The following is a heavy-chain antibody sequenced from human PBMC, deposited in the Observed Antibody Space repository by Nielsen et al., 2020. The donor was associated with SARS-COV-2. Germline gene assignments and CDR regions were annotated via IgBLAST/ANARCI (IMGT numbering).Heavy chain of an antibody. D-gene: IGHD2-2*01. CDR2: INPNSGGT. Sequence: ASVKVSCKSSGFTFTTYGFSWVRQAPGQGLEWMGRINPNSGGTNYAQKFQGRVTMTRDTSISTAYMELSRLRSDDTAVYYCASIVVVPGGMDVWGQGTTVTVSS. J-gene: IGHJ6*02. CDR1: GFTFTTYG. CDR3: ASIVVVPGGMDV. V-gene: IGHV1-2*06.